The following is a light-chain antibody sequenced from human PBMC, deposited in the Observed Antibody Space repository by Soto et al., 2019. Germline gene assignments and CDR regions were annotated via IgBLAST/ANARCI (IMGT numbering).Light chain of an antibody. Sequence: EIVMTQSPATLSVSPGERATLSRRASQSVTTDLAWYQHKPGQTPRLLIYGASTRATGIPARFSGSGSGTEFTLTISSLQSEDVAVYYCQHYYSSPFTFGQGTRLEI. CDR3: QHYYSSPFT. V-gene: IGKV3-15*01. CDR2: GAS. CDR1: QSVTTD. J-gene: IGKJ5*01.